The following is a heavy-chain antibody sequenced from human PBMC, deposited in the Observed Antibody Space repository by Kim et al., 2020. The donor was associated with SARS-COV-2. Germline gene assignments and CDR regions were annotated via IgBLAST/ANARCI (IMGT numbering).Heavy chain of an antibody. CDR2: ISYDGSNK. D-gene: IGHD3-10*01. CDR1: GFTFSSYA. V-gene: IGHV3-30*04. CDR3: ARGRYYGSGSRPFDY. J-gene: IGHJ4*02. Sequence: GGSLRLSCAASGFTFSSYAMHWVRQAPGKGLEWVAVISYDGSNKYYADSVKGRFTISRDNSKNTLYLQMNSLRAEDTAVYYCARGRYYGSGSRPFDYWGQGTLVTVSS.